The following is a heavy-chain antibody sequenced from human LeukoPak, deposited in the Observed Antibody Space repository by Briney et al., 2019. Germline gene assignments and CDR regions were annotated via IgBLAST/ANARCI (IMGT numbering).Heavy chain of an antibody. CDR3: ARGLVGGRGRHTYYYFDY. CDR2: INHSGST. D-gene: IGHD2-15*01. J-gene: IGHJ4*02. V-gene: IGHV4-34*01. CDR1: GGSFSSYY. Sequence: SETLSLTCAVYGGSFSSYYWSWIRQPPGKGLEWIGEINHSGSTNYNPSLKSRVTISVDTSKNQFSLKLSSVTAADTAVYYCARGLVGGRGRHTYYYFDYWGQGTLVTVSS.